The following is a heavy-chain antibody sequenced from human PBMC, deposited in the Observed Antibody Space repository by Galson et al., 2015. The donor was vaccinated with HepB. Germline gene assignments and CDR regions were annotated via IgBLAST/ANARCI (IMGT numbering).Heavy chain of an antibody. V-gene: IGHV4-34*01. CDR3: ARGRFWVDSSSSDYYYYMDV. Sequence: LTCAVYGGSFSGYYWSWIRQPPGKGLEWIGEINHSGSTNYNPSLKSRVTISVDTSKNQFSLKLSSVTAADTAVYYCARGRFWVDSSSSDYYYYMDVWGKGTTVTVSS. D-gene: IGHD6-6*01. CDR2: INHSGST. J-gene: IGHJ6*03. CDR1: GGSFSGYY.